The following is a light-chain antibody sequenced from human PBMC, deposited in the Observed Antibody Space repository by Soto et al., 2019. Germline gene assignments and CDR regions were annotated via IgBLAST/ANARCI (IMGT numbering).Light chain of an antibody. Sequence: EIVLTQSPGTLSLSPGERATLSCRASQIVSSSYLAWYQQKPGQAPRLLIYVASTSATGIPDKFSGSGSGTDFTLTISRLEPEDFAVYYCQQYDIPPITFGGGTKVEIK. J-gene: IGKJ4*01. CDR1: QIVSSSY. V-gene: IGKV3-20*01. CDR2: VAS. CDR3: QQYDIPPIT.